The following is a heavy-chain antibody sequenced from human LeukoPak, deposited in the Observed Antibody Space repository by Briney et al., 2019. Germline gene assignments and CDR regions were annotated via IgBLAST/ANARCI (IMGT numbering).Heavy chain of an antibody. D-gene: IGHD4-23*01. CDR2: ISSSSSYI. V-gene: IGHV3-21*01. J-gene: IGHJ4*02. Sequence: GGSLRLSCAASGFTFSSYSMNWVRQAPGKGLEWVSSISSSSSYIYYADSVKGRFTISRDNSKNTLYLQMDSLRAEDTAVYYCARGAITVVTPAVFDYWGQGTLVTVSS. CDR3: ARGAITVVTPAVFDY. CDR1: GFTFSSYS.